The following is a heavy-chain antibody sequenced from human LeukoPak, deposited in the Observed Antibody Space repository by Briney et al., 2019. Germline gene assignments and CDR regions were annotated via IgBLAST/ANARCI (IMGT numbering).Heavy chain of an antibody. J-gene: IGHJ2*01. CDR2: IKEDGGER. D-gene: IGHD1-26*01. V-gene: IGHV3-7*01. CDR1: GFTFSNYW. CDR3: ARSGNYGWYFDL. Sequence: GGSLRLSCAPSGFTFSNYWMTWVRQAPGKGLEWVANIKEDGGERYYVDSVKGRFTISRDNAKNSLYLQMNSLSAEDTALYYRARSGNYGWYFDLWGRGTLVTVSS.